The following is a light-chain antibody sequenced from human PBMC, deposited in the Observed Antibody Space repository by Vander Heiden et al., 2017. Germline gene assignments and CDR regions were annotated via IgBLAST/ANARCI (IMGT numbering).Light chain of an antibody. V-gene: IGLV1-44*01. CDR1: STNIGSNT. J-gene: IGLJ2*01. Sequence: QSVLTQPPLASGTPGQRGPISCSGSSTNIGSNTVTWYQQLPGTAPKLLIYSNNQRPSGVPDRFSGSKSGTSASLAISGLQSEDEADYYCAAWDDSLNGPNVVFGGGTKLTVL. CDR3: AAWDDSLNGPNVV. CDR2: SNN.